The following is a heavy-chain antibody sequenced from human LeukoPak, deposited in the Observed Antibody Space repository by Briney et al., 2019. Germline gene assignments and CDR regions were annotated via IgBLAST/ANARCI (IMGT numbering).Heavy chain of an antibody. J-gene: IGHJ5*02. CDR2: MNPNSGNT. D-gene: IGHD2-15*01. V-gene: IGHV1-8*01. CDR3: ARGVVVAATGDWFDP. Sequence: ASVKVSCKASGYTFTSYDINWVRQAPGQGLEWMGWMNPNSGNTDYAQKFQGRVTMTRNTSISTAYMELSRLRSDDTAVYYCARGVVVAATGDWFDPWGQGTLVSVP. CDR1: GYTFTSYD.